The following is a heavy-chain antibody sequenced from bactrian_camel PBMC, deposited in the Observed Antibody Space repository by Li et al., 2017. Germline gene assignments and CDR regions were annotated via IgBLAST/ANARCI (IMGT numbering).Heavy chain of an antibody. Sequence: VQLVESGGGLVQPGGSLRLSCTTSGFDFSKSIIRWVRQAPGKGLEWVSSISTDSTSTPYADSVKGRFKISKDDAKNTMFLQMDSLQPEDTAMYFCAAESGGSVVRGDFCFPNYWGQGTQVTVS. CDR1: GFDFSKSI. CDR3: AAESGGSVVRGDFCFPNY. D-gene: IGHD2*01. V-gene: IGHV3-2*01. CDR2: ISTDSTST. J-gene: IGHJ4*01.